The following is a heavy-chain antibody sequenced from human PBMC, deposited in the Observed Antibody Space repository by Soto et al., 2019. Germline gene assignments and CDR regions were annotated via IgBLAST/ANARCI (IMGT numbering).Heavy chain of an antibody. CDR3: ARAEQLWLLV. CDR1: GYTFTSYG. V-gene: IGHV1-18*01. J-gene: IGHJ4*02. D-gene: IGHD5-18*01. CDR2: ISAYNGNT. Sequence: GASVKVSCKASGYTFTSYGISWVRQAPGQGLEWMGWISAYNGNTNYAQKLQGRVTITRDTSASTAYMELSSLRSEDTAVYYCARAEQLWLLVWGQGTLVTVSS.